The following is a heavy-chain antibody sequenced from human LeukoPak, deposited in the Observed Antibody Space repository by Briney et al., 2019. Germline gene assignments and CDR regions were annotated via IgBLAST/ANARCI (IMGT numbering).Heavy chain of an antibody. CDR1: GGTFSSYA. Sequence: GASVKVSCKASGGTFSSYAISWVRQAPGQGLEWMGGIIPIFGTANYAQKFQGRVTITADESTSTAYMELSSLRSEDTAVYYCATLLPPYYYYGMDVWGQGTTVTVSS. CDR2: IIPIFGTA. V-gene: IGHV1-69*13. CDR3: ATLLPPYYYYGMDV. D-gene: IGHD3-10*01. J-gene: IGHJ6*02.